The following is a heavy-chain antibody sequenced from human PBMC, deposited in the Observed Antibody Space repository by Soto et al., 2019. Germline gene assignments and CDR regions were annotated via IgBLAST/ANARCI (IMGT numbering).Heavy chain of an antibody. Sequence: SETLSLTCTVSGGSISSYYWSWIRQPAGKGLEWIGRIYTSGSTNYNPSLKSRVTMSVDTSKNQFSLKLSSVTAADTAVYYCARGGYSSGWYGGGYYYYYGMDVWGQGATVTVSS. CDR3: ARGGYSSGWYGGGYYYYYGMDV. V-gene: IGHV4-4*07. CDR2: IYTSGST. J-gene: IGHJ6*02. D-gene: IGHD6-19*01. CDR1: GGSISSYY.